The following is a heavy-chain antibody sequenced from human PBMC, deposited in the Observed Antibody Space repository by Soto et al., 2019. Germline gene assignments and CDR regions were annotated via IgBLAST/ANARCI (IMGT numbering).Heavy chain of an antibody. CDR2: ISWNSGSI. CDR1: GFTFDDYA. V-gene: IGHV3-9*01. J-gene: IGHJ6*02. Sequence: PGGSLRLSCAASGFTFDDYAMHWVRQAPGKGLEWVSGISWNSGSIGYADSVKGRFTISRDNAKNSLYLQMNSLRAEDTALYYCAQDSRYYYGSGSSLDVWGQGTTVTVSS. CDR3: AQDSRYYYGSGSSLDV. D-gene: IGHD3-10*01.